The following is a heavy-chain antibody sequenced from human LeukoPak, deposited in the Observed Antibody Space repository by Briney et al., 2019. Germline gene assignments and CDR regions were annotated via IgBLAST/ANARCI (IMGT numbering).Heavy chain of an antibody. J-gene: IGHJ4*02. V-gene: IGHV3-7*01. CDR1: RFTFSSYW. Sequence: GGSLRLSCAASRFTFSSYWMSWVRQAPGKGLEWVANIKQDGSEKYYVDSVKGRFTISRDNAKNSLYLQMNSLRAEDTAVYYCASSITGDYWGQGTLVTVSS. D-gene: IGHD5-12*01. CDR3: ASSITGDY. CDR2: IKQDGSEK.